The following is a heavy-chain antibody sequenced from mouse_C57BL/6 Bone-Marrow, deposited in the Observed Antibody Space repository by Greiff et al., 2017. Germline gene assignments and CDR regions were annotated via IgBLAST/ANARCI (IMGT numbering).Heavy chain of an antibody. Sequence: QVQLQQPGAELVMPGASVKLSCKASGYTFTSYWMHWVKQRPGQGLEWIGEIDPSDGYTNYNQKFKGKSTLTVDKSSSTAYMQLSSLTSEDSAVYYCAREEDSSGGADGGQGTLVTVSA. V-gene: IGHV1-69*01. CDR3: AREEDSSGGAD. CDR2: IDPSDGYT. CDR1: GYTFTSYW. D-gene: IGHD3-2*02. J-gene: IGHJ3*01.